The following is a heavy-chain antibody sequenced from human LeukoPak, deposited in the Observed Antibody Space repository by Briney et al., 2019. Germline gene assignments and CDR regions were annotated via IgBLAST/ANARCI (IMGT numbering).Heavy chain of an antibody. D-gene: IGHD6-19*01. CDR1: GFTFSSYA. CDR3: AKDAVAGPYYYYYMDV. J-gene: IGHJ6*03. CDR2: ISGSGGST. V-gene: IGHV3-23*01. Sequence: GSLRLSCAASGFTFSSYAMSWVRQAPGKGLEWVSAISGSGGSTYYADSVKGRFTISRDNSKNTLYLQMNSLRAEDTAVYYCAKDAVAGPYYYYYMDVWGKGTTVTVSS.